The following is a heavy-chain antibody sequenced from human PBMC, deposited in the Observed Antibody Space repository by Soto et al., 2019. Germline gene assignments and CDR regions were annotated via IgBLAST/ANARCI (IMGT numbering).Heavy chain of an antibody. CDR3: AGGFIYGDSLDY. D-gene: IGHD4-17*01. CDR1: GFTFSSYA. Sequence: GGSLRLSCAASGFTFSSYAMSWVRQAPGKGLEWVSAISGSGGSTYYADSVKGRFTISRDNAKNTLYLQMNSLRAEDTAVYYCAGGFIYGDSLDYWGEGTLVTVSS. V-gene: IGHV3-23*01. CDR2: ISGSGGST. J-gene: IGHJ4*02.